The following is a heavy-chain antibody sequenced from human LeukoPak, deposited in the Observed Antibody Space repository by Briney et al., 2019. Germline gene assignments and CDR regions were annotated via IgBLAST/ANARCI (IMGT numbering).Heavy chain of an antibody. D-gene: IGHD2-15*01. CDR1: GFTFSSYA. CDR3: ARDGVRGCSGGCHMDV. CDR2: LSYDGDNE. Sequence: GGSLRLSCVASGFTFSSYAMHWVRQAPGRGVEWVAVLSYDGDNEYYADPVKGRFTISRDDSKSTLYLQMHSLRAEDTSVYYCARDGVRGCSGGCHMDVWGKGTTVTVSS. J-gene: IGHJ6*03. V-gene: IGHV3-30*04.